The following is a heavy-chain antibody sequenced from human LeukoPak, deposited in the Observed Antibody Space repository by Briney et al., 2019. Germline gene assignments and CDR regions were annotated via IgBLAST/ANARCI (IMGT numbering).Heavy chain of an antibody. CDR1: GFTFSSYG. D-gene: IGHD3-10*01. J-gene: IGHJ6*02. CDR2: ISYDGSNK. CDR3: AKGGVIANV. Sequence: PGRSLRLSCAASGFTFSSYGMHWVRQAPGKGLEWVAVISYDGSNKYYADSVKGRFTISRDNSKNTLYLQMNSLRAEDMAVYYCAKGGVIANVWGQGTTVTVSS. V-gene: IGHV3-30*18.